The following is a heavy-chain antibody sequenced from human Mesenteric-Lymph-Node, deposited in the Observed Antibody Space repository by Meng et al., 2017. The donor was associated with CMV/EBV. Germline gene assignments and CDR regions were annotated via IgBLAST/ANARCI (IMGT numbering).Heavy chain of an antibody. J-gene: IGHJ3*01. CDR3: TKVPWGFPFDF. V-gene: IGHV1-69*05. D-gene: IGHD3-16*01. CDR1: GGTFSNYG. Sequence: SVKVSCKASGGTFSNYGISWVRQAPGQGLEWMGGTIPMFCTPKYAQEFQGRVTITTDESTSTVYMELGSLRSEDAAVYYCTKVPWGFPFDFWGQGTVVTVSS. CDR2: TIPMFCTP.